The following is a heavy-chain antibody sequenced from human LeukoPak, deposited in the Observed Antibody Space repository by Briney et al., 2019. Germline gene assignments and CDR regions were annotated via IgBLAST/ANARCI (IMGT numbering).Heavy chain of an antibody. CDR2: ISSSSSYI. J-gene: IGHJ4*02. Sequence: PGGSLRLSCAASGFTFSSYSMNWVRQAPGKGLEWVSSISSSSSYIYYADSVKGRFTISRDNSKNTLYLQMNNLRAEDTAVYYCAKDPARGYSYGLSDYWGQGTLVTVSS. D-gene: IGHD5-18*01. CDR1: GFTFSSYS. CDR3: AKDPARGYSYGLSDY. V-gene: IGHV3-21*01.